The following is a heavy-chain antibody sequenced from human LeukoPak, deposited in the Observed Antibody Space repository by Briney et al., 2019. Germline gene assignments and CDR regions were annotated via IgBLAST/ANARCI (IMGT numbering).Heavy chain of an antibody. D-gene: IGHD2-2*02. V-gene: IGHV4-34*01. J-gene: IGHJ6*03. Sequence: PSETLSLTCAVYGGSFSGYYWSWIRQPPGKGLEWIGEINHSGSTNYNPSLKSRVTISVDTSKNQFSLKLSSVTAADTAVYYCARRRYCSSTSCCTNPSRFYYYYYMDVWGKGTTVTVSS. CDR3: ARRRYCSSTSCCTNPSRFYYYYYMDV. CDR2: INHSGST. CDR1: GGSFSGYY.